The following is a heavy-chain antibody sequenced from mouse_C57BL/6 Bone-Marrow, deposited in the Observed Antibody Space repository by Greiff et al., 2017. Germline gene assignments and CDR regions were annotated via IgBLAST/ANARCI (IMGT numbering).Heavy chain of an antibody. V-gene: IGHV5-2*03. J-gene: IGHJ1*03. Sequence: EVKVEESGGGLVQPGESLKLSCESNEYEFPSHDMSWVRKTPEKRLELVAAINSDGGSTYYPDTMERRFIISRDNTKKTLYLQMSSLRSEDTALYYCARIRSVTYWYFDVWGTGTTVTVSS. CDR3: ARIRSVTYWYFDV. CDR2: INSDGGST. D-gene: IGHD2-1*01. CDR1: EYEFPSHD.